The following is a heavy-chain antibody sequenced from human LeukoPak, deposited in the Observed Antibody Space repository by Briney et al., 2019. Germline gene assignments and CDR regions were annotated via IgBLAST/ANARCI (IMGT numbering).Heavy chain of an antibody. J-gene: IGHJ5*02. CDR3: VRHPDIVVGRRGDNWFDP. D-gene: IGHD2-2*01. CDR2: IYYSGST. V-gene: IGHV4-59*01. CDR1: GGSISSYY. Sequence: SETLSLTCTASGGSISSYYWRWIRQPPGQGLEWIGYIYYSGSTNYNPSRKSRVTISVNTSKIQFSPKLSSVSAADTAVYYCVRHPDIVVGRRGDNWFDPWGQGTLVTVSS.